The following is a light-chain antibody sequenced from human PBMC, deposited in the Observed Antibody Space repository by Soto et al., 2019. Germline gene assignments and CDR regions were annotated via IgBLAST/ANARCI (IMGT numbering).Light chain of an antibody. CDR3: CSYARRSTSVV. CDR2: EGS. V-gene: IGLV2-23*01. Sequence: QSALTQTASVSGSPGQSITISCTGTSSDVGSYNLVSWYQQHPGKAPKLMIYEGSKRPSGVSNRFSGSKSGNTASLTISGLQAEEEADYYCCSYARRSTSVVFGGGTKLTVL. J-gene: IGLJ2*01. CDR1: SSDVGSYNL.